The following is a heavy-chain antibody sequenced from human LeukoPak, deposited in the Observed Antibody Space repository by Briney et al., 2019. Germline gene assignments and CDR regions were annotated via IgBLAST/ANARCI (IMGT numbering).Heavy chain of an antibody. CDR2: ITGSGGRT. V-gene: IGHV3-23*01. CDR3: SKDREVIVPAASDY. J-gene: IGHJ4*02. Sequence: GGSLRLSCAASGFTFSNYAIHWVRQAPGKGLEWVSGITGSGGRTYYADSVKGRFTISRDNFKNTLYPQMSSLRAEDTAVYYCSKDREVIVPAASDYWGLGILVTVSS. D-gene: IGHD2-2*01. CDR1: GFTFSNYA.